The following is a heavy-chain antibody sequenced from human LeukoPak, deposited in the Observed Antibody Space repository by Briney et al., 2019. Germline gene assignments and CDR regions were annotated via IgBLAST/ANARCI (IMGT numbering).Heavy chain of an antibody. Sequence: GGTLRLSCAASGFTFSSYGMSWVRQAPGKGLEWVSAISGSGGSTYYADSVKGRFTISRDNSKNTLYLQMNSLRAEDTAVYYCAKDFDSSGWYGYYYYYYYMDVWGKGTTVTISS. V-gene: IGHV3-23*01. CDR3: AKDFDSSGWYGYYYYYYYMDV. CDR2: ISGSGGST. CDR1: GFTFSSYG. D-gene: IGHD6-19*01. J-gene: IGHJ6*03.